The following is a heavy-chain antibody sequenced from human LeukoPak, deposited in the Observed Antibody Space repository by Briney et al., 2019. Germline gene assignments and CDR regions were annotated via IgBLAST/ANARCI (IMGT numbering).Heavy chain of an antibody. J-gene: IGHJ6*02. CDR1: GFTVSSNY. CDR3: ARNPVAGTLGYYYYGMDV. V-gene: IGHV3-66*01. CDR2: IYSGGST. D-gene: IGHD6-19*01. Sequence: GGSLRLSCAASGFTVSSNYMSWVRQAPGKGLEWVSVIYSGGSTYYADSVKGRFTISRDNSKNTLYLQMNSLRAEDTAVYYCARNPVAGTLGYYYYGMDVWGQGTTVTVSS.